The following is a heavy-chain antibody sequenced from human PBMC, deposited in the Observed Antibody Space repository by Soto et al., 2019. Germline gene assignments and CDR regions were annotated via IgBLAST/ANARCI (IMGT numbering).Heavy chain of an antibody. J-gene: IGHJ4*02. CDR2: IWHDGNNK. V-gene: IGHV3-33*01. D-gene: IGHD2-2*01. CDR3: ARGLHARFDY. Sequence: GGSLRLSCAASGFTFSNYGMHWVRQAPGRGLEWVAVIWHDGNNKYYADSVKGRFTISRDNSNNTLYVQMTSLRAEDTAVYYCARGLHARFDYWGQGTLVTVSS. CDR1: GFTFSNYG.